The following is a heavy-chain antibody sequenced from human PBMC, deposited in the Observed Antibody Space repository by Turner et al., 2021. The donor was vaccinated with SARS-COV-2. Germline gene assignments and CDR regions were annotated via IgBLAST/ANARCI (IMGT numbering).Heavy chain of an antibody. Sequence: QVQLVEPGGGVVQPGWSLRPPCAAPGFTFSSYGMHWVRQAPGKGLEWVAVISYDGSNKYYADSVKGRFTISRDNSKNTLYLQMNSLRAEDTAVYYCAKGASQHFDYWGQGTLVTVSS. CDR2: ISYDGSNK. D-gene: IGHD5-18*01. CDR3: AKGASQHFDY. V-gene: IGHV3-30*18. CDR1: GFTFSSYG. J-gene: IGHJ4*02.